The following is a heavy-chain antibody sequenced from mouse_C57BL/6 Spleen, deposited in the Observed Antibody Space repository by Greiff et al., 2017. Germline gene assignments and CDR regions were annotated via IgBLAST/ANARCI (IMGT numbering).Heavy chain of an antibody. J-gene: IGHJ2*01. V-gene: IGHV5-17*01. CDR1: GFTFSDYG. CDR2: ISSGSSTI. Sequence: DVKLVESGGGLVKPGGSLKLSCAASGFTFSDYGMHWVRQAPEKGLEWVAYISSGSSTIYYADTVKGRFTISRDNAKNTLFLQMTSLRSEDTAMYYCAGRGRTSFDYWGQGTTLTVSS. CDR3: AGRGRTSFDY.